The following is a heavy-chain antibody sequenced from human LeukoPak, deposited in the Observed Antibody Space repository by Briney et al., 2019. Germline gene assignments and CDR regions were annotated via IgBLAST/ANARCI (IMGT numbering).Heavy chain of an antibody. CDR2: IYTSGST. D-gene: IGHD6-13*01. V-gene: IGHV4-4*07. Sequence: PSETLSLTCTVSGGSISSYYWSWIRQPAGKGLEWIGRIYTSGSTNYNPSLKSRVTMSVDTSKNQFSLKLSSVTAADTAVYYCARERSVAAAGALFDYWGQGTLVTVSS. J-gene: IGHJ4*02. CDR1: GGSISSYY. CDR3: ARERSVAAAGALFDY.